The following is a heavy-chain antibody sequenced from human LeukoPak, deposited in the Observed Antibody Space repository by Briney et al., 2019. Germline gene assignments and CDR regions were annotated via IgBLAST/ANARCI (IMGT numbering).Heavy chain of an antibody. V-gene: IGHV1-2*02. CDR3: ARVVADCSGGSCYSGRSAYNWFDP. D-gene: IGHD2-15*01. CDR1: GYTFTGYY. J-gene: IGHJ5*02. CDR2: INPNSGGT. Sequence: ASVKVSCKASGYTFTGYYMHWVRQAPGQGLEWMGWINPNSGGTNYAQKFQGRVTMTRDTSISTAYMELSRLRSDDTAVYYCARVVADCSGGSCYSGRSAYNWFDPWGQGTLVTVSS.